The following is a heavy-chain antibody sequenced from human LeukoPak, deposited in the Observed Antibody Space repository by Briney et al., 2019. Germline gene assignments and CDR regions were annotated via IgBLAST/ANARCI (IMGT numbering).Heavy chain of an antibody. V-gene: IGHV3-23*01. CDR2: ISGSGGST. J-gene: IGHJ4*02. CDR1: GFTFSSYA. Sequence: PGGSLRLSCAASGFTFSSYAMSWVRQAPGKGLEWVSAISGSGGSTYYADSVKGRFTISRDNSKNTLYLQMNSLRAEDTAVYYCAKALTYCSSTSCFDYWGQGTLVTVSS. D-gene: IGHD2-2*01. CDR3: AKALTYCSSTSCFDY.